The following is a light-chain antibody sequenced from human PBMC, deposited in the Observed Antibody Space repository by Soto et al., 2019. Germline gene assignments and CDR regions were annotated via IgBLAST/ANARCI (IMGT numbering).Light chain of an antibody. V-gene: IGKV3-15*01. CDR1: QSVRRK. CDR2: EAS. CDR3: QHYNNWPA. Sequence: EIVMTQSPATLSVSPGERATLSCRASQSVRRKLAWYQQKPGQAPRLLIYEASTRAPGVPARFSGSGSGTEFTLTISSLQSEDFAVYSCQHYNNWPAFDQGTKVEIK. J-gene: IGKJ1*01.